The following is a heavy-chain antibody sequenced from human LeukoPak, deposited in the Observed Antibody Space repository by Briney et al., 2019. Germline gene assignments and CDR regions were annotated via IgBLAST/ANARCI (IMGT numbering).Heavy chain of an antibody. D-gene: IGHD3-16*01. CDR3: GRAFPPLRTSSAGDL. V-gene: IGHV3-21*06. CDR2: ISGRSSHT. J-gene: IGHJ4*02. CDR1: GFTFSDYD. Sequence: PGGSLRLSCSASGFTFSDYDMNWIHQAPGKGLEWISAISGRSSHTYYGDSVKGRFSISRDNAKNLLYLQMNGLGAEDTAVYYCGRAFPPLRTSSAGDLWGQGTLVTVSS.